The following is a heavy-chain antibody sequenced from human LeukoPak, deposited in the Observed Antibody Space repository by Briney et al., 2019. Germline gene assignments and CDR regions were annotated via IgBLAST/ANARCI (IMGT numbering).Heavy chain of an antibody. V-gene: IGHV3-48*01. D-gene: IGHD3-16*01. CDR1: GFTFSSNG. CDR3: ARDLGQGGFDY. CDR2: ISATGGTI. J-gene: IGHJ4*02. Sequence: GGSLRLSCAASGFTFSSNGMNWVRQAPGKGLEWVSYISATGGTIYYADSVKGRFTISRDNSKNTLYLQMNSLRAEDTAVYYCARDLGQGGFDYWGQGTLVTVSS.